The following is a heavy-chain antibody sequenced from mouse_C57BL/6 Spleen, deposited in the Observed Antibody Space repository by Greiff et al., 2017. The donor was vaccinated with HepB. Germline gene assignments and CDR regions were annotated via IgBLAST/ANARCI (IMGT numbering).Heavy chain of an antibody. J-gene: IGHJ1*03. CDR1: GYTFTSYW. Sequence: QVQLKQPGAELVKPGASVKLSCKASGYTFTSYWMQWVKQRPGQGLEWIGEIDPSDSYTNYNQKLKGKATLTVDTSSSTAYMQLSSLTSEDSAVYYCARRGTTVVGYFDVWGTGTTVTVSS. V-gene: IGHV1-50*01. D-gene: IGHD1-1*01. CDR3: ARRGTTVVGYFDV. CDR2: IDPSDSYT.